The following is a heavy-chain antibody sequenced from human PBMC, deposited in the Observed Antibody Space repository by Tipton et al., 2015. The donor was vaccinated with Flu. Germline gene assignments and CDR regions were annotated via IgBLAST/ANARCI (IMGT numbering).Heavy chain of an antibody. Sequence: TLSLTCIVSGDSIGNYGWNWIRQPPGKGLEWIGNIYYSGSTNYNPSLGSRVTISVDTSKNQFSLKVRSVTAADTAVYYCARSVSTPVYGIDVWGHGTTVSVSS. CDR1: GDSIGNYG. J-gene: IGHJ6*02. V-gene: IGHV4-59*01. D-gene: IGHD5/OR15-5a*01. CDR3: ARSVSTPVYGIDV. CDR2: IYYSGST.